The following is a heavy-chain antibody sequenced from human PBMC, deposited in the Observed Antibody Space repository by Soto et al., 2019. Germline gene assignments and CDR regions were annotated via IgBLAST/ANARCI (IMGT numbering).Heavy chain of an antibody. V-gene: IGHV1-46*03. CDR2: INPRGGST. J-gene: IGHJ6*02. Sequence: QVQLVQSGAEVKKPGASVKVSCKASGYTFTNYYMHWVRQAPGQGLEWMGVINPRGGSTSYEEKFQGRVTMTSDTSRTTVYMELSSLRSEDTAVYYCARPVGGNYGMDVWGQGTTVTVSS. D-gene: IGHD2-15*01. CDR1: GYTFTNYY. CDR3: ARPVGGNYGMDV.